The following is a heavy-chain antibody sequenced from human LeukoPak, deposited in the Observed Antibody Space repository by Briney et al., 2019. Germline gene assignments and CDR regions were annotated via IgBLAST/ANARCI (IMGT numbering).Heavy chain of an antibody. J-gene: IGHJ4*02. CDR1: GFIFGNHA. CDR3: AKEGGYCSSSSCSDYFDY. CDR2: ISGSGGST. Sequence: GGSLRLSCAASGFIFGNHAMSWVRQAPGKGLQWVSTISGSGGSTYYAESVKGRCTFSRDNSKDTLYLQLNSLRVEDTAVYYCAKEGGYCSSSSCSDYFDYWGQGSLVTVSS. V-gene: IGHV3-23*01. D-gene: IGHD2-2*01.